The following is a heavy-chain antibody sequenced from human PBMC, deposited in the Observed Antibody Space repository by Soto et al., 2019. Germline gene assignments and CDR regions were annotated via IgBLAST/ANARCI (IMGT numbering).Heavy chain of an antibody. D-gene: IGHD2-2*01. CDR2: ISGNGVST. J-gene: IGHJ4*02. CDR1: GFTFSSYA. CDR3: ASRYCRSSSCRHFDY. Sequence: GGSLRLSCSASGFTFSSYAMHWVRQAPGKGLEYVSAISGNGVSTYYADSVKGRFTISRDNSKNTLYLQMNSMRGEDTAVYYCASRYCRSSSCRHFDYWGQGALVTVSS. V-gene: IGHV3-64D*08.